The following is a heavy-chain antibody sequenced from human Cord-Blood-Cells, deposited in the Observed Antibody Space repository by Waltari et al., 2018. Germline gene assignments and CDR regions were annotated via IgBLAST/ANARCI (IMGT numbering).Heavy chain of an antibody. CDR3: ARDGFWYSSSSYFDY. CDR1: GFTFSSYW. V-gene: IGHV3-7*01. J-gene: IGHJ4*02. CDR2: IKQDGSEK. Sequence: EVQLVESGGGLVQPGGSLRLSCAASGFTFSSYWMSWVRQAPGKGLEWVANIKQDGSEKEYVDAVKGRFTISRDNAKNSLYLQRNSLRAEDTAVYYCARDGFWYSSSSYFDYWGQGTLVTVSS. D-gene: IGHD6-6*01.